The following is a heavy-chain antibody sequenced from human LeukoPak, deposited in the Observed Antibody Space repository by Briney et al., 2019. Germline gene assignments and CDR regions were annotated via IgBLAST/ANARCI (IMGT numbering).Heavy chain of an antibody. J-gene: IGHJ3*02. Sequence: GGSERLSCAASGFTFSDYYMSWVRQAPGKGLEWVSYISSSGSTIYYADSVKGRFTISRDNAKNSLYLQMNSLRAEDTAVYYCARNIREEAFDIWGQGTMVTVSS. CDR2: ISSSGSTI. V-gene: IGHV3-11*04. CDR3: ARNIREEAFDI. CDR1: GFTFSDYY. D-gene: IGHD2/OR15-2a*01.